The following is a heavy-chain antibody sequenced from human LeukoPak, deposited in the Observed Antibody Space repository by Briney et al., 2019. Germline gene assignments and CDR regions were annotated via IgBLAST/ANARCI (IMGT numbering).Heavy chain of an antibody. CDR3: ATYGWLVQGFYFDY. Sequence: ASVKVSCKASGYTFTGYYMYWVRQAPGQGLEWMGWMNPNSGGTNYAQKFQGRVTMTRDTSISTAYMELSRLRSDDTAVYYCATYGWLVQGFYFDYWGQGTLVTVSS. V-gene: IGHV1-2*02. D-gene: IGHD6-19*01. CDR2: MNPNSGGT. J-gene: IGHJ4*02. CDR1: GYTFTGYY.